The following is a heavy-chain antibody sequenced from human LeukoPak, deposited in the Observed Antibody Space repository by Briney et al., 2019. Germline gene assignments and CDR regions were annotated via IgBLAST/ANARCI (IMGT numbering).Heavy chain of an antibody. J-gene: IGHJ3*02. D-gene: IGHD6-19*01. CDR2: INHSGST. CDR3: ARGEVAATFDAFDI. Sequence: PSETLSLTCAGYGGSFSGYYWSWIRQPPGKGLEWIGEINHSGSTNYNPSLKSRVTISVDTSKNQFSQQLSSLYAADTAVYYCARGEVAATFDAFDIWGQGTMVTVSS. CDR1: GGSFSGYY. V-gene: IGHV4-34*01.